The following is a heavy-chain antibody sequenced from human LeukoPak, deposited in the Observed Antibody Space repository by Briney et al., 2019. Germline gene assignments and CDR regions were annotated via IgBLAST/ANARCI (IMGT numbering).Heavy chain of an antibody. CDR2: ISSSSSTI. Sequence: SGGSLRLSCAASGFTFSIYTMNWVRQAPGKGLEWVSYISSSSSTIYYADSVKGRFTISRDNAKNSLYLQMNSLRAEDTAVYYCARESGYKGLGFDYWGQGTLVTVSS. CDR3: ARESGYKGLGFDY. J-gene: IGHJ4*02. D-gene: IGHD5-12*01. CDR1: GFTFSIYT. V-gene: IGHV3-48*01.